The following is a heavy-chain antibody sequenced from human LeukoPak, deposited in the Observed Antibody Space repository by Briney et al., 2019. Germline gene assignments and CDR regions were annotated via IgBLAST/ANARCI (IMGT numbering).Heavy chain of an antibody. D-gene: IGHD6-13*01. CDR2: IYHSGST. J-gene: IGHJ2*01. Sequence: SETLSLTCAVSGYSISRGYYWGWIRQPPGKGLEWIGSIYHSGSTYYNPSLKSRVTISVDTSKNQFSLKLSSVTAADTAVYYCARHREIAAAGPRYWYFDLWGRGTLVTVSS. CDR1: GYSISRGYY. V-gene: IGHV4-38-2*01. CDR3: ARHREIAAAGPRYWYFDL.